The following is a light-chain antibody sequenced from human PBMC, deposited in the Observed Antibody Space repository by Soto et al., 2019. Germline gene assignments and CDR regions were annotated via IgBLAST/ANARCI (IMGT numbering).Light chain of an antibody. V-gene: IGLV1-51*01. CDR3: GTWDSSLSAYV. J-gene: IGLJ1*01. CDR2: DNN. CDR1: SSNIRNNY. Sequence: QSVLTQRPSVSAAPGQKVTISCSGSSSNIRNNYVSWYLQVPGIAPKLLIYDNNKRPSGTPDRFSGSKSGTSATLGITGLQTGDEADYYCGTWDSSLSAYVFGTGTKVTVL.